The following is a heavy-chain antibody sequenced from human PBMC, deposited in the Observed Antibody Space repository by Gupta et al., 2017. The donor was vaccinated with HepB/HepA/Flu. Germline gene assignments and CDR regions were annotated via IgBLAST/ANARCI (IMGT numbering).Heavy chain of an antibody. Sequence: EVQLVESGGGLVQPGESLRLSWAASGFTFSNYVMTWFRQAPGKGLEWVSYISGSDNNIYYADSVKGRFTISRDNGENSLYLQMNSLRDEDTAVYYCARRGFCGSTSCHGKPYMDVWGIGTKVTVSS. D-gene: IGHD2-2*01. CDR3: ARRGFCGSTSCHGKPYMDV. V-gene: IGHV3-48*02. J-gene: IGHJ6*03. CDR2: ISGSDNNI. CDR1: GFTFSNYV.